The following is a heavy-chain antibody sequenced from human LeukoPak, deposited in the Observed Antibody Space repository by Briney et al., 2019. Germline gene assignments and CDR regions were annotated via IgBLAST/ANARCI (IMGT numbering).Heavy chain of an antibody. CDR1: GFTFSNYG. CDR3: ASANSGSYLDPFDY. J-gene: IGHJ4*02. V-gene: IGHV1-18*01. CDR2: ISAYNGNT. D-gene: IGHD1-26*01. Sequence: GGSLRLSCAASGFTFSNYGISWVRQAPGQGLEWMGWISAYNGNTNYAQKLQGRVTMTTDTSTSTAYMELESLRSDDTAVYYCASANSGSYLDPFDYWGQGTLVTVSS.